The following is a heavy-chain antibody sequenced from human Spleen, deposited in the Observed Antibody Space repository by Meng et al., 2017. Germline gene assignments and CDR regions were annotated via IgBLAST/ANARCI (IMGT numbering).Heavy chain of an antibody. CDR3: ARVSGSWYSALDY. J-gene: IGHJ4*02. CDR1: VFSLITNGMR. V-gene: IGHV2-70*04. CDR2: IEWDDHK. Sequence: SGSTLLKPTDTLTLTCTFSVFSLITNGMRVSWIRQTPGKALEWFARIEWDDHKFYSTSLKTRLTISKDTAKNQVVLTMTSVYPVDTATYFCARVSGSWYSALDYWGQGILVTVSS. D-gene: IGHD2-15*01.